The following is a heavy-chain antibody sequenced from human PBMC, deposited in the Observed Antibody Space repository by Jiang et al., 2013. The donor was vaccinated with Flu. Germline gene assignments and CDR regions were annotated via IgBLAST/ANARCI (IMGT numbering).Heavy chain of an antibody. D-gene: IGHD5-12*01. CDR3: ARESPGEWLRLGYLYFYGMDV. CDR2: TYYKSRWYN. J-gene: IGHJ6*02. CDR1: GDSVSSNSAA. Sequence: SQTLSLTCAISGDSVSSNSAAWNWIRQSPSRGLEWLGRTYYKSRWYNDYASSVRSRVTISSDTSKNQFSLHLNSMTPEDTAVYFCARESPGEWLRLGYLYFYGMDVWGQGTTVIVSS. V-gene: IGHV6-1*01.